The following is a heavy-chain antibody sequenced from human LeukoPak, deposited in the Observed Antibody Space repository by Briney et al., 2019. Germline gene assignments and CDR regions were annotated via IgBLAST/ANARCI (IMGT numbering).Heavy chain of an antibody. CDR1: GFTFSSYG. CDR3: AKGTTKYGSGSYQFDY. Sequence: GGSLRLSCAASGFTFSSYGMHWVRQAPGKGLEWVAFIRYDGSNKYYADSVKGRFTISRDNSKNTLYLQMNSLRAEDTAVYYCAKGTTKYGSGSYQFDYWGQGTLVTVSS. D-gene: IGHD3-10*01. V-gene: IGHV3-30*02. J-gene: IGHJ4*02. CDR2: IRYDGSNK.